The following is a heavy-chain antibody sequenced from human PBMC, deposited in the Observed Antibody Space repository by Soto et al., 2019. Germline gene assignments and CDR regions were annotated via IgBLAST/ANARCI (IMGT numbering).Heavy chain of an antibody. Sequence: GGSLRLSCAASGFTYSTYTMHWVRQAPGKGLEWVAVISYDGNNKFYADSVKDRFTISRDISKNTLYLQMNSLRAEDTAVYYCARERIAAAGTAYFDYWGQGTLVTVSS. CDR3: ARERIAAAGTAYFDY. V-gene: IGHV3-30-3*01. CDR2: ISYDGNNK. D-gene: IGHD6-13*01. CDR1: GFTYSTYT. J-gene: IGHJ4*02.